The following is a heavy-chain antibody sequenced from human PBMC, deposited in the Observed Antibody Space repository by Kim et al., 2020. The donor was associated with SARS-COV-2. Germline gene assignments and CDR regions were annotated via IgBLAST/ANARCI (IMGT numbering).Heavy chain of an antibody. CDR3: ARDNRGPHYYDILTGYSTLDC. D-gene: IGHD3-9*01. V-gene: IGHV7-4-1*02. CDR1: GYTFTSYA. CDR2: INTNTGNP. Sequence: ASVKVSCKASGYTFTSYAMNWVRQAPGQGLEWMGWINTNTGNPTYAQGFTGRFVFSLDTSVSTAYLQISSLKAEDTAVYYCARDNRGPHYYDILTGYSTLDCWGQGTLVTVSA. J-gene: IGHJ4*02.